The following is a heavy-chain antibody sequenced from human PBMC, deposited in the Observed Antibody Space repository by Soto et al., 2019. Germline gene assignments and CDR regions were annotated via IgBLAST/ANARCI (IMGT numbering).Heavy chain of an antibody. V-gene: IGHV1-69*13. Sequence: SVKVSCKASGGTFSSYAISWVRQAPGQGLEWMGGIIPIFGTANYAQKFQGRVTITADESTSTAYMELSSLRSEDTAVYYCARVFVGATDYHYGMDVWGQGSTVTVSS. CDR2: IIPIFGTA. J-gene: IGHJ6*02. CDR3: ARVFVGATDYHYGMDV. CDR1: GGTFSSYA. D-gene: IGHD1-26*01.